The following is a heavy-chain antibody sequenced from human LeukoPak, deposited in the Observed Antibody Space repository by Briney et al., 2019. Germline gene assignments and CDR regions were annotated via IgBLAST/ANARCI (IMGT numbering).Heavy chain of an antibody. CDR2: IYYSGST. CDR1: GGSISSYY. D-gene: IGHD2-2*01. CDR3: ASATIVVVPAATLN. J-gene: IGHJ4*02. V-gene: IGHV4-59*01. Sequence: SETLSLTCTVSGGSISSYYWSWIRQPPGKGLEWIGYIYYSGSTNYNPSLKSRVTISVDTSKNQFSLKLSSVTAADTAVYYCASATIVVVPAATLNWGQGTLVTVSS.